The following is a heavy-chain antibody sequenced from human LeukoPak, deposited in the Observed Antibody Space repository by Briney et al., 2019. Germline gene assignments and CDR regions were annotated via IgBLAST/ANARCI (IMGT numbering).Heavy chain of an antibody. CDR3: TRESIVGATHGGFDD. J-gene: IGHJ4*02. Sequence: GGSLRLSCAASGFTFIASALHWVRQASGKGLEWVGRIRSKANSYATAYAASVKGRFTISRDDSKNTAYLQMNSLKTEDTAVYYCTRESIVGATHGGFDDWGQGTLVTVSS. CDR1: GFTFIASA. V-gene: IGHV3-73*01. D-gene: IGHD1-26*01. CDR2: IRSKANSYAT.